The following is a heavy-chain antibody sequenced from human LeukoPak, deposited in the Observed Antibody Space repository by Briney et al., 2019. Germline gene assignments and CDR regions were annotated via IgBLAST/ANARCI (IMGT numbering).Heavy chain of an antibody. Sequence: ASVKVSCKASGYTFTSYYMHWVRRAPGQGLEWMGIINPSGGSTSYAQKFQGRVTMTRDTSTGTVYMELSSLRSEDTAVYYCARDRLVGATSVYYYYGMDVWGQGTTVTVSS. V-gene: IGHV1-46*01. J-gene: IGHJ6*02. CDR1: GYTFTSYY. CDR3: ARDRLVGATSVYYYYGMDV. D-gene: IGHD1-26*01. CDR2: INPSGGST.